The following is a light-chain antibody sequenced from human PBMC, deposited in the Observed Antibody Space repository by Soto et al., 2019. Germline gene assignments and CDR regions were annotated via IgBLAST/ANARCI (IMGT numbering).Light chain of an antibody. J-gene: IGKJ5*01. CDR2: DAS. CDR3: QQYHNWPPIT. CDR1: QSVSTK. Sequence: EILMTQSPATLSVSPGETATLSCRASQSVSTKLAWYQQKPGQAPRLLINDASTRATGVPARFSGWGYGTEFTLTISSLQSEDFAVYYCQQYHNWPPITFGQGTRLEIK. V-gene: IGKV3-15*01.